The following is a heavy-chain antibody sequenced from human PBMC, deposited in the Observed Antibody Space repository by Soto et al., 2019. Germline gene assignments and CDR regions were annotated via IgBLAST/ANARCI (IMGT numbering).Heavy chain of an antibody. CDR3: ARQQWPPRYYYYHSMDV. CDR1: GYTFSSNW. Sequence: PGESLKISCQTSGYTFSSNWIGWVRQMPGKGLEWMGIIYPGDSETRYSPSFQGQVTISADRSFSTAYLQWSRLKASDTAMYYCARQQWPPRYYYYHSMDVWGQGTTVTVSS. CDR2: IYPGDSET. D-gene: IGHD2-8*01. V-gene: IGHV5-51*01. J-gene: IGHJ6*02.